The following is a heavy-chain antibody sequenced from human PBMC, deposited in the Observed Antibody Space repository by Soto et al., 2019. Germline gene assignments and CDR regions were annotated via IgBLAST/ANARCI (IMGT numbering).Heavy chain of an antibody. D-gene: IGHD3-10*01. CDR2: IIPILGIA. CDR1: GGTFSSYT. CDR3: ARGPGVRSGSYIY. J-gene: IGHJ4*02. Sequence: QVQLVQSGAEVKKPGSSVKVSCKASGGTFSSYTISWVRQAPGQGLEWMGRIIPILGIANYAQKFQGRVTITADKSTSTAYMELSSLRSEDTAVYCCARGPGVRSGSYIYWGQGTLVTVSS. V-gene: IGHV1-69*02.